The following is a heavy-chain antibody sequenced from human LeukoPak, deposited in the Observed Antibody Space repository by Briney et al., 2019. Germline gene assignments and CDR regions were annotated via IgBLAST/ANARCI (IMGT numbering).Heavy chain of an antibody. Sequence: GGSLRLSCAASGFTFSSYGMHWVRQATGKGLEWVSAIGTAGDTYYPGSVKGRFTISRENAKNSLYLQMNSLRAGDTAVYYCARNHSSGAYFDYWGQGTLVTVSS. CDR2: IGTAGDT. CDR3: ARNHSSGAYFDY. D-gene: IGHD3-22*01. J-gene: IGHJ4*02. V-gene: IGHV3-13*01. CDR1: GFTFSSYG.